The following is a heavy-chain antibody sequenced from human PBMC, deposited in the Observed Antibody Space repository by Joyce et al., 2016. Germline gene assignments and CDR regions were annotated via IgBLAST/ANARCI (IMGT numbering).Heavy chain of an antibody. V-gene: IGHV3-48*01. Sequence: EVQLVESGGGLVQPGGSLRLSCAASGFTFNTYGMYWVRQAPGKGLEWVSYISRSSNTIYYVDSVKGRFTISRDNAKNSLYLQMNSLRAEDTAVYFCARATSYYFYYYMDVWGKGTTVTVSS. CDR1: GFTFNTYG. CDR3: ARATSYYFYYYMDV. J-gene: IGHJ6*03. CDR2: ISRSSNTI.